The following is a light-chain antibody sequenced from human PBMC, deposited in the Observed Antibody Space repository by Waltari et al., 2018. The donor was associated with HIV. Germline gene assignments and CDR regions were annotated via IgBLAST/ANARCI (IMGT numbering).Light chain of an antibody. CDR3: QQYDTYYRT. J-gene: IGKJ1*01. CDR2: KAS. Sequence: MTQSPATLSASVGDRVTITCRASQSISSWLAWYQQKAGRAPKLLIYKASNLEPGVPSRLSGTGSGTEFTLTITSVQPDDFGTYYCQQYDTYYRTFGQGTKVEI. CDR1: QSISSW. V-gene: IGKV1-5*03.